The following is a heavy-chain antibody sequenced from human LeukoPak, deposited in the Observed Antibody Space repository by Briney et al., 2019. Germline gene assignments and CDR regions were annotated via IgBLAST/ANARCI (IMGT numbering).Heavy chain of an antibody. CDR2: VKSKTVGGTT. CDR3: TTDYCTSTTCYLNY. CDR1: GFTFSNAW. Sequence: TGGSLRLSCAASGFTFSNAWMNWVRQAPGMGLEWVGRVKSKTVGGTTDYAAPAKGRFTISRDDSKNTLYLQMNSLKTEDTAVYYCTTDYCTSTTCYLNYWGQGTLVTVSS. V-gene: IGHV3-15*07. D-gene: IGHD2-2*01. J-gene: IGHJ4*02.